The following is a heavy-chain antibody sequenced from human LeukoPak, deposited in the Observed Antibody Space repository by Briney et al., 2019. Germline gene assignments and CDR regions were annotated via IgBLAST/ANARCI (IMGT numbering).Heavy chain of an antibody. CDR1: GGSISSYY. CDR2: IYYSGST. Sequence: SETLSLTCTVSGGSISSYYWSWIRQPPGKGLEWIGYIYYSGSTNYNPSLKSRVTISVDTSKNQFSLKLSPVTAADTAVYYCAKSPTMVRGEYYFDYWGQGTLVTVSS. D-gene: IGHD3-10*01. V-gene: IGHV4-59*08. CDR3: AKSPTMVRGEYYFDY. J-gene: IGHJ4*02.